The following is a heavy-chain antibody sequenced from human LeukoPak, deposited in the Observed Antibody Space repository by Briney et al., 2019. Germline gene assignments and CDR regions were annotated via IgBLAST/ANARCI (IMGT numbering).Heavy chain of an antibody. Sequence: GGSLRLSCAASGFTVSDNYMTWVRQAPGKGLEWVSSISSSSSYIYYADSVKGRFTISRDNAKNSLYLQMNSLRAEDTAVYYCARGALVVEMDYWGQGTLVTVSS. D-gene: IGHD3-22*01. CDR2: ISSSSSYI. V-gene: IGHV3-21*01. J-gene: IGHJ4*02. CDR3: ARGALVVEMDY. CDR1: GFTVSDNY.